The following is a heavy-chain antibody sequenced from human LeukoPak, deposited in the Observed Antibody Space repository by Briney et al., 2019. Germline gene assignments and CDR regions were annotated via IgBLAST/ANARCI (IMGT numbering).Heavy chain of an antibody. V-gene: IGHV4-34*01. Sequence: SETLSLTCAVYGGSFSGYYWGWIRQPPGKGLEWIGEINHSGSTNYNPSLKSRVTIPVDTSKNQFSLKLSSVTAADTAVYYCARGYYYGSGPFDYWGQGTLVTVSS. J-gene: IGHJ4*02. CDR1: GGSFSGYY. CDR3: ARGYYYGSGPFDY. CDR2: INHSGST. D-gene: IGHD3-10*01.